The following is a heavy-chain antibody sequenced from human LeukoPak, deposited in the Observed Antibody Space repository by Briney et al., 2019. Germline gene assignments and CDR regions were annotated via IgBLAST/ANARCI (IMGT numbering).Heavy chain of an antibody. CDR3: ARSAITFGGVIVTGAFDI. D-gene: IGHD3-16*02. V-gene: IGHV4-38-2*02. J-gene: IGHJ3*02. Sequence: SETLSLTCTVSGYSISSGYYWGWIRQPPGKGLEWIGSIYHGGSTYYNPSLKSRVTISVDTSKNQFSLKLSSVTAADTALYYCARSAITFGGVIVTGAFDIWGQGTMVSVSS. CDR1: GYSISSGYY. CDR2: IYHGGST.